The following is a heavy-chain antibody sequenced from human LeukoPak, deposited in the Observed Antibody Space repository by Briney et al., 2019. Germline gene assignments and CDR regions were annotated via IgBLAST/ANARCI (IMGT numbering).Heavy chain of an antibody. J-gene: IGHJ5*02. V-gene: IGHV1-18*01. D-gene: IGHD2-15*01. CDR1: GYTFTSYG. CDR3: ARIRVVAAKVGWFDP. CDR2: ISAYNGNT. Sequence: GASVKVSCKASGYTFTSYGISWVRQAPGQGLEWMGWISAYNGNTNYAQKLQGRVTMTTDTSTSTAYMELRSLRSEDTAVYYCARIRVVAAKVGWFDPWGQGTLVTVSS.